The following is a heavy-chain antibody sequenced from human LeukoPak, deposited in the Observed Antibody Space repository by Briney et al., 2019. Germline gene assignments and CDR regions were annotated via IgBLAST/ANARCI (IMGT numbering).Heavy chain of an antibody. CDR3: ARVNRGDVSQFGAFDV. Sequence: PGRSLRLSCVASGFIFSTCGMNWVRQAPGKGLEWVSHISGSSDTIYYAASVKGRFTISRDNAQNSLYLQMNSLRDEDTAVYYCARVNRGDVSQFGAFDVWGQGTVVTVSS. D-gene: IGHD3-10*01. J-gene: IGHJ3*01. CDR2: ISGSSDTI. V-gene: IGHV3-48*02. CDR1: GFIFSTCG.